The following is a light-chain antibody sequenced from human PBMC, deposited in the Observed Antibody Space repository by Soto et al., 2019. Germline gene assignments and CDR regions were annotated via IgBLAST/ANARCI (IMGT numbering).Light chain of an antibody. CDR2: GAS. J-gene: IGKJ5*01. Sequence: EIVLTQSPATLSLSPGEGATLSFRASQSVSSNLAWYQQKPGQAPRLLIYGASTRATDIPARFSGSGSGTEFTLTISSLQSEDFAVYYCQQYNNWPPITFGQGTRLEIK. CDR3: QQYNNWPPIT. V-gene: IGKV3-15*01. CDR1: QSVSSN.